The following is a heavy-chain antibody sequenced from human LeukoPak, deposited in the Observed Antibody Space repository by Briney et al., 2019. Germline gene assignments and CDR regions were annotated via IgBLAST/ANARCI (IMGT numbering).Heavy chain of an antibody. V-gene: IGHV3-11*05. Sequence: SGGSLRLSCAASGFTFSDYYMTWIRQAPRKGLEWVSYISSSSDYTNYADSVKGRFTISRDNAKNSLYLQMNSLRAEDTAVYYCARDRDYRDAGSFDFWGQGTLVTVSS. CDR3: ARDRDYRDAGSFDF. D-gene: IGHD4-17*01. CDR1: GFTFSDYY. J-gene: IGHJ4*02. CDR2: ISSSSDYT.